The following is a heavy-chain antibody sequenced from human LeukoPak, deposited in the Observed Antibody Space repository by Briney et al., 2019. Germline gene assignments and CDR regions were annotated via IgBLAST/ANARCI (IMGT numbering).Heavy chain of an antibody. CDR1: GGSLSSSSYY. J-gene: IGHJ4*02. CDR3: ARRGSGYYEGDWGYYFDY. V-gene: IGHV4-39*02. D-gene: IGHD3-22*01. CDR2: IYYSGST. Sequence: SETLSLTCTVSGGSLSSSSYYWGWLRQPPGKGLEWIGSIYYSGSTYYNPSLKRRVTISVDTSKNHFSLKLSSVTAADTAVYYCARRGSGYYEGDWGYYFDYWGQGTLVTVSS.